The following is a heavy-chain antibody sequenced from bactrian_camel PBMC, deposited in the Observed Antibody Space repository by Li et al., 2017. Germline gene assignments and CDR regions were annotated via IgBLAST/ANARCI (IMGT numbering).Heavy chain of an antibody. D-gene: IGHD4*01. V-gene: IGHV3S25*01. J-gene: IGHJ6*01. CDR1: GFTFSSSW. CDR2: INSGGGTT. Sequence: QLVESGGGLVQPGGSLRLSCAATGFTFSSSWMYWVRQAPGKGLEWVSTINSGGGTTYYVDSLKGRFTISRDNAKNTVYLLMNSLKPEDTAVYYCVKRLWNSDYSFGYWGRGTQVTVS. CDR3: VKRLWNSDYSFGY.